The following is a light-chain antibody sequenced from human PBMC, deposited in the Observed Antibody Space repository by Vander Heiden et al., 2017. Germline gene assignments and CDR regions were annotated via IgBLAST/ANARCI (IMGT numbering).Light chain of an antibody. CDR1: QSISSW. CDR3: QQDNSYPYT. V-gene: IGKV1-5*03. J-gene: IGKJ2*01. CDR2: KAS. Sequence: DIQMTQSPSTLSASVGDRVTITCRASQSISSWLDWYQQKPGKAPKLLIYKASSLESGVPSRFSGSGSGTEFTLTISSLQPDDIATYYCQQDNSYPYTFGQGTKLEIK.